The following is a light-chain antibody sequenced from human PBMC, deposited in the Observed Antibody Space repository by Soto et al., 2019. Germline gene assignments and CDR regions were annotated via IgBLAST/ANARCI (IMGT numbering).Light chain of an antibody. J-gene: IGKJ1*01. CDR3: QQYGSSYPWT. CDR2: GAS. CDR1: QSVSSSY. V-gene: IGKV3-20*01. Sequence: EIVLTQSPGTLSLSPGERPTLSCRASQSVSSSYLAWYQQKPGQAPXLXXYGASSRATGIPDRFSGSGSGTDFTLPIRRLEPEDFAAYYCQQYGSSYPWTFGQGTKVDIK.